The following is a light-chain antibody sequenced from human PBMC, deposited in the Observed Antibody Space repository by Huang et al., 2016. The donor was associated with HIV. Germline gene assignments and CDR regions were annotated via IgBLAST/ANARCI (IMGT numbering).Light chain of an antibody. CDR1: QNIGTH. J-gene: IGKJ4*01. V-gene: IGKV3-15*01. CDR3: QHYNNWPPLS. CDR2: GAS. Sequence: VILTQSPATLSVSPGEGATLSCRASQNIGTHLAWYQQRPGQAPRLLMFGASTRATGVPARFNGRGSGTEFNLNISGLQSEDFATYYCQHYNNWPPLSFGGGTEVDI.